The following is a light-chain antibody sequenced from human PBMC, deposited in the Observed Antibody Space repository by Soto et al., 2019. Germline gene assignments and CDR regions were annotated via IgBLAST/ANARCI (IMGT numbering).Light chain of an antibody. J-gene: IGKJ1*01. Sequence: EIVLTQSPGTLSLSPGERATFSCRASQSIDSAYLAWYQQKPGQAPRLLIYATSSRATGIPDRFSGSGSGTHFTLTISRLEPEDFAVYFCQQYDTSPRTFGQGTKVVIK. V-gene: IGKV3-20*01. CDR3: QQYDTSPRT. CDR1: QSIDSAY. CDR2: ATS.